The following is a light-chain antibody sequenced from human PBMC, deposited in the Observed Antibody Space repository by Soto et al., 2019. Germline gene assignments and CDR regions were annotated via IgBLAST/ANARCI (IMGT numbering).Light chain of an antibody. CDR3: SSYAGSNVL. J-gene: IGLJ2*01. CDR2: DVS. CDR1: PSDVGGYNS. Sequence: QSALTQPPSASGSPGQSVTISCTGTPSDVGGYNSVSWYQQYPGKAPKLMIYDVSKRPSGVPDRFSGSKSGNTASLTASGLQAEDEANYYCSSYAGSNVLFGGGTQLTVL. V-gene: IGLV2-8*01.